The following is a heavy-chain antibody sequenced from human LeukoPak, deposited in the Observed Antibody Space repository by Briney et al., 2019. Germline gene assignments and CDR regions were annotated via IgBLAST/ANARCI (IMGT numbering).Heavy chain of an antibody. CDR2: VNPNSGGT. D-gene: IGHD3-16*01. CDR3: AREGGKITFGGVTSFDY. CDR1: GYTFTGYY. J-gene: IGHJ4*02. V-gene: IGHV1-2*06. Sequence: GASVKVSCKASGYTFTGYYMHWVRQAPGQGLEWMGRVNPNSGGTSYAQKFQGRVTMTRDTSTSTVYMELSSLRSEDTAVYYCAREGGKITFGGVTSFDYWGQGTLVTVSS.